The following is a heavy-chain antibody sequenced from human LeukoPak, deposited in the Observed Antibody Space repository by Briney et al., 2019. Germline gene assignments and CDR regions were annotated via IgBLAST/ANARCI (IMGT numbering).Heavy chain of an antibody. CDR3: ARSEYSYGADAFDI. V-gene: IGHV4-59*01. Sequence: PSETLSLTCTVSGGPISSYYWSWIQQPPGKGLEWIGYIYYSGSTNYSPSLKSRVTISVDTSKNQFSLKLSSVTAADTAVYYCARSEYSYGADAFDIWGQGTMVTVSS. D-gene: IGHD5-18*01. CDR2: IYYSGST. J-gene: IGHJ3*02. CDR1: GGPISSYY.